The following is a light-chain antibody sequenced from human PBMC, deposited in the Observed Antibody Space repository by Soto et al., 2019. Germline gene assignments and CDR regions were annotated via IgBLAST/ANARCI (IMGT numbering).Light chain of an antibody. CDR1: SSNIGAGYD. CDR2: GDS. J-gene: IGLJ1*01. Sequence: VRTAPRSVCGSPGLGVTFSYTGSSSNIGAGYDVHRYQQLPGTAPKLLIYGDSNRPSGVPDRFSGSKSGTSTSLAITGLQAEDEADYYCQSYDNSLSGSLFGTGTKVTV. V-gene: IGLV1-40*01. CDR3: QSYDNSLSGSL.